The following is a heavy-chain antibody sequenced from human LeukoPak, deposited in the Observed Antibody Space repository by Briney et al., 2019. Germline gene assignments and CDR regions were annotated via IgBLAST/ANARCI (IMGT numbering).Heavy chain of an antibody. CDR1: GFTVSSNY. J-gene: IGHJ4*02. Sequence: GGSLRLSCAASGFTVSSNYMSWVRQAPGKGLEWVSVIYSGGSTYYADSVKGRFTISRDNSKNTLYLQMNSLRAEDTAVYYCASRYYDFWSGYFPYWGQGTLVTVSS. V-gene: IGHV3-66*01. CDR2: IYSGGST. D-gene: IGHD3-3*01. CDR3: ASRYYDFWSGYFPY.